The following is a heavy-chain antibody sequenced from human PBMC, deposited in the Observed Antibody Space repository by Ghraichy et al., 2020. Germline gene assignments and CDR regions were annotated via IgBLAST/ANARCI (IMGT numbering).Heavy chain of an antibody. CDR2: FSGSGGST. D-gene: IGHD3-10*01. CDR1: GFTFSSYA. V-gene: IGHV3-23*01. J-gene: IGHJ6*02. CDR3: AKDLAHGVYNYYGMDV. Sequence: GGSLRLSCAASGFTFSSYAMSWVRQAPGKGLEWVSAFSGSGGSTYYADSVKGRFTISRDNSKNTLYLQMNSLRAEDTAVYYCAKDLAHGVYNYYGMDVWGQGTTVTVSS.